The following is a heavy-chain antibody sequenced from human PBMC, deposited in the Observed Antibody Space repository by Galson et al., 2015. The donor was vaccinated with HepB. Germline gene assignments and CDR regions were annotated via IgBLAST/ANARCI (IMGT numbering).Heavy chain of an antibody. V-gene: IGHV3-23*01. Sequence: SLRLACAASGFTGRSHALSWRRQAPGKGLNWGSGISASGASTFYTDSVQGRFTISRDNTKRTLYLQMKSLRAEDTAVYFCAKSGYRNGLYFFDYWGQGTLVTVSS. CDR2: ISASGAST. CDR1: GFTGRSHA. CDR3: AKSGYRNGLYFFDY. D-gene: IGHD5-18*01. J-gene: IGHJ4*02.